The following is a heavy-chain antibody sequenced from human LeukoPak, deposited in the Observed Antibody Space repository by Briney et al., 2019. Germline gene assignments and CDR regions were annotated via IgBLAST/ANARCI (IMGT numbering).Heavy chain of an antibody. D-gene: IGHD6-13*01. CDR3: ARALFWQQLVHYYFDY. V-gene: IGHV3-48*02. Sequence: PGGSLRLSCAASGFTFSSYSMNWVRQAPGKGLECVSYLSSSSSTIYYAEAVKGRFTISRDNAKNSLYLQMNSLRDEDTAVYYCARALFWQQLVHYYFDYWGQGTLVTVSS. J-gene: IGHJ4*02. CDR2: LSSSSSTI. CDR1: GFTFSSYS.